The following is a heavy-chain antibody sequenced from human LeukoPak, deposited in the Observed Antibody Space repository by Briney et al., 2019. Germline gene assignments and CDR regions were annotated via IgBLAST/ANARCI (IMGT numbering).Heavy chain of an antibody. CDR1: GGSFSGYY. J-gene: IGHJ4*02. CDR3: ARRSSGYSY. D-gene: IGHD3-22*01. CDR2: INHSGST. V-gene: IGHV4-34*01. Sequence: NPSETLSLTCAVYGGSFSGYYWSWIRQPPGKGLEWIGEINHSGSTNYNPSLRSRVTISVDTSKNQFSLKLSSVTAADTAVYYCARRSSGYSYWGQGTLVTVSS.